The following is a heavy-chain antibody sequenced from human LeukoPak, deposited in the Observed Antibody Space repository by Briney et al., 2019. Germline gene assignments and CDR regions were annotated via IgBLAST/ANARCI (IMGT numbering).Heavy chain of an antibody. V-gene: IGHV4-34*01. CDR2: INNSGST. J-gene: IGHJ4*02. D-gene: IGHD1-1*01. CDR3: ARVGDWNDLVY. CDR1: GGSFSGYY. Sequence: TSETLSLTCGVYGGSFSGYYWSWIRQPPGKGLEWIGEINNSGSTNYNPSLKSRVTISVDTSKNQFSLKLSSVTAADTAVYYCARVGDWNDLVYWGQGTLVTVSS.